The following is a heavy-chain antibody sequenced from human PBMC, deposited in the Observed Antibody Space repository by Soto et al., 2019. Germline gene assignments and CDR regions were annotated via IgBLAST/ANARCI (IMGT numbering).Heavy chain of an antibody. CDR3: AKRRGAGGHFDY. Sequence: GGSLRLSCAASGFTFSSYAMGWVRQGPGKGLEWVAVVSIGGSTHYADSVRGRFTISRDNSKNTLSLQMNSLTAEDTAVYFCAKRRGAGGHFDYWGQGTLVTVSS. V-gene: IGHV3-23*01. CDR2: VSIGGST. D-gene: IGHD2-15*01. CDR1: GFTFSSYA. J-gene: IGHJ4*02.